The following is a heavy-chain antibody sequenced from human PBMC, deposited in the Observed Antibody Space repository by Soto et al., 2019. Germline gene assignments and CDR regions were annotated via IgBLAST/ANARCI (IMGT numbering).Heavy chain of an antibody. V-gene: IGHV3-30*18. CDR2: ISYDGSNK. D-gene: IGHD3-3*01. CDR1: GFTFSSYG. CDR3: AKEDITLLGAVLDY. J-gene: IGHJ4*02. Sequence: QVQLVESGGGVVQPGRSLRLSCAASGFTFSSYGMHWVRQAPGKGLEWVAVISYDGSNKYYADSVKGRFTISRDNSKNTLYLRMNCLMAKGTAVYYCAKEDITLLGAVLDYWGQGTLVTVSS.